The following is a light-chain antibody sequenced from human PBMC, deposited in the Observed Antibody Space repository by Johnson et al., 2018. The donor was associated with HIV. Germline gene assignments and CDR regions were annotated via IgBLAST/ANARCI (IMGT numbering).Light chain of an antibody. CDR3: GTWDSSLRVGF. Sequence: QPVLTQPPSVSAAPGQKVTISCSGSSSNIGNNYVSWYQQLPGTAPKLLIYENNKRPSGIPDRFSGSKSGTSATLGITGLQTGDEADYYCGTWDSSLRVGFLGTGTKVNVL. J-gene: IGLJ1*01. CDR1: SSNIGNNY. V-gene: IGLV1-51*02. CDR2: ENN.